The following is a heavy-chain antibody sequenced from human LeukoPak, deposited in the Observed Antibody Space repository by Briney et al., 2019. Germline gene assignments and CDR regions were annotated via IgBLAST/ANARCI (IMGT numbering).Heavy chain of an antibody. CDR3: ARGRRYFDY. CDR2: INHSGST. CDR1: GGSFSGYY. Sequence: SETLSLTCVVYGGSFSGYYWSWIRQPPGKGLEWIGEINHSGSTNYNPSLKSRVTISVDTSKNQFSLKLSSVTAADTAVYYCARGRRYFDYWGQGTLVTVSS. V-gene: IGHV4-34*01. J-gene: IGHJ4*02.